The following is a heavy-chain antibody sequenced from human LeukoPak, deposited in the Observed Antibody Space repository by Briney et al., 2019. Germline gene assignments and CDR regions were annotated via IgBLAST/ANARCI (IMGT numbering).Heavy chain of an antibody. D-gene: IGHD6-13*01. J-gene: IGHJ4*02. CDR3: ARLTEQQLAHFDY. V-gene: IGHV1-2*02. Sequence: ASVKVSCKASGYTFTGYYMHWVRQAPGQGLEWMGWINPNSGGTNYAQKFQGRATMTRGTSISTAYMELSRLRSDDTAVYYCARLTEQQLAHFDYWGQGTLVTVSS. CDR2: INPNSGGT. CDR1: GYTFTGYY.